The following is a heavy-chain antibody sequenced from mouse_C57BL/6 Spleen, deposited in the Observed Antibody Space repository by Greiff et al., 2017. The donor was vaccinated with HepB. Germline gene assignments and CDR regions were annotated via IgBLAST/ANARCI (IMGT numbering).Heavy chain of an antibody. CDR1: GFTFSDYG. CDR3: ARTGAYAMDD. V-gene: IGHV5-17*01. D-gene: IGHD4-1*01. J-gene: IGHJ4*01. Sequence: DVQLVESGGGLVKPGGSLKLSCAASGFTFSDYGMHWVRQAPEKGLEWVAYISSGSSTINYADTVKGRFTISRDNAKNTLFLQRTSLRSEDTAMYYCARTGAYAMDDWGQGTSVTVSS. CDR2: ISSGSSTI.